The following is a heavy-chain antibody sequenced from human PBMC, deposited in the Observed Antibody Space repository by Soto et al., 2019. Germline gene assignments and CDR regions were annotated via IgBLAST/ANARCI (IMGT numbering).Heavy chain of an antibody. D-gene: IGHD3-16*01. CDR2: LFYSGAT. Sequence: SETLSLTCTVSGGSISSNSYYWDWIRQPPGKGLEWIGSLFYSGATYHNPSLQSRVTISVDTSKNQFSLHLSSVTAADTAIYYCARHAAYDSVWGASEGSDYWGQGTMVTV. CDR3: ARHAAYDSVWGASEGSDY. J-gene: IGHJ4*02. V-gene: IGHV4-39*01. CDR1: GGSISSNSYY.